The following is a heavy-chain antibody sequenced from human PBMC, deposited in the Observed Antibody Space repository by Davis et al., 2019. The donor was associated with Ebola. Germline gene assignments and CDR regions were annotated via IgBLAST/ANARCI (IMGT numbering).Heavy chain of an antibody. J-gene: IGHJ4*02. CDR1: GGSFTAYY. CDR2: IIHSGSA. D-gene: IGHD3-10*01. Sequence: SETLSPPCAVNGGSFTAYYWTWIRQPPGKGLEWIGEIIHSGSANYNPSLKSRVTISEDTSNNQFSLKLTSMTAADTAVYFCARGRGRGFDSWGQGTLVTVSS. V-gene: IGHV4-34*01. CDR3: ARGRGRGFDS.